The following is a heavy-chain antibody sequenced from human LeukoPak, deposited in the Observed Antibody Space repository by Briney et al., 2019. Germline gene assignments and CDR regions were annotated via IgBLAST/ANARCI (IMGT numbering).Heavy chain of an antibody. J-gene: IGHJ3*02. CDR3: ARVSEVAITTFGVGDAFDI. D-gene: IGHD3-10*02. CDR1: GYTFTSYG. CDR2: ISAYNGNT. V-gene: IGHV1-18*01. Sequence: ASVKVSCKASGYTFTSYGISWVRQAPGQGLEWMGWISAYNGNTNYAQKLQGRVTMTTDTSTSTAYMELRSLRSDDTAVYYCARVSEVAITTFGVGDAFDIWGQGTMVTVSS.